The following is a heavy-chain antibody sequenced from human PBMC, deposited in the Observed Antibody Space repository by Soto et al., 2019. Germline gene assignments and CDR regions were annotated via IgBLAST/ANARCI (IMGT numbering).Heavy chain of an antibody. CDR1: GGTFSSYA. CDR3: ARRSYGRGYSYGDGDDY. CDR2: IIPIFGTA. D-gene: IGHD5-18*01. V-gene: IGHV1-69*01. J-gene: IGHJ4*02. Sequence: QVQLVQSGAEVKKPGSSVKVSCKASGGTFSSYAISWVRQAPGQGLEWMGGIIPIFGTANYAQKFQGRVTITADESTSTAYMEVSSLRSEDTAVYYCARRSYGRGYSYGDGDDYWGQGTLVTVSS.